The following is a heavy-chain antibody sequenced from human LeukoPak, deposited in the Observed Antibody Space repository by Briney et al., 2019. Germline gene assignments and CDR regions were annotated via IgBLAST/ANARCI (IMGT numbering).Heavy chain of an antibody. J-gene: IGHJ4*02. Sequence: EGSLRLSCAASGFTFSSYWMSWVRQAPGKGLEWVANIRQDGSVQNYVDSVKGRFTISRDNPKNSVYLQMSSLRAEDTAVYYCLVTTRSREFDYWGQGTLVTVSS. CDR3: LVTTRSREFDY. CDR2: IRQDGSVQ. D-gene: IGHD1/OR15-1a*01. CDR1: GFTFSSYW. V-gene: IGHV3-7*01.